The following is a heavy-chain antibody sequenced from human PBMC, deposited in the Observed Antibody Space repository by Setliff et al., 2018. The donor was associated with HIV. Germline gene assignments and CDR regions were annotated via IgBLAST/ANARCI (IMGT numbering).Heavy chain of an antibody. Sequence: SETLSLTCTVSRGSITSGDYYWSWIRQPPGKGLEWIGSVYHSGKTYYNPSLKSRVTMSADTSKNQISLMLRSMTAADTAVYYCAKHDFGEGSCFDPWGQGSLVTVSS. CDR3: AKHDFGEGSCFDP. J-gene: IGHJ5*02. V-gene: IGHV4-39*01. CDR2: VYHSGKT. CDR1: RGSITSGDYY. D-gene: IGHD3-16*01.